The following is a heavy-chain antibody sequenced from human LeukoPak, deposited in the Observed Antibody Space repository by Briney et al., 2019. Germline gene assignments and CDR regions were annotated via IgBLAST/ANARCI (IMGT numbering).Heavy chain of an antibody. J-gene: IGHJ3*02. CDR2: VHSSGDT. D-gene: IGHD3-22*01. V-gene: IGHV4-4*07. Sequence: PSETLSLTCTVSGDSITSYYWSWIRQPAGKTLEWIGRVHSSGDTNYNPSLRSRVIMSKDTSKNKFSLNLKSVTAADTAVYYCARSSRESSGYYYRWNVFHIWGQGTKVIVSS. CDR3: ARSSRESSGYYYRWNVFHI. CDR1: GDSITSYY.